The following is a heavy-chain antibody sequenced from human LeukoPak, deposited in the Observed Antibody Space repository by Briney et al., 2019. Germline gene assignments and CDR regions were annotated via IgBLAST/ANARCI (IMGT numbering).Heavy chain of an antibody. V-gene: IGHV3-48*01. CDR2: ISSSTNVI. CDR1: GSTLSTYS. CDR3: ARLYSALPAFDY. D-gene: IGHD6-13*01. Sequence: PGGSLRLSCAASGSTLSTYSVTWVRQAPGKGLEWVSYISSSTNVIYYADSVKGRFTISRDNAKNSLYLQMNSLRADDTAVYYCARLYSALPAFDYWGQGTLVTVSS. J-gene: IGHJ4*02.